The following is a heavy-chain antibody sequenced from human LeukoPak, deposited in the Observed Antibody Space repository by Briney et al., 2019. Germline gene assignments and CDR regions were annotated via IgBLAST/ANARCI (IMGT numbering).Heavy chain of an antibody. D-gene: IGHD2-15*01. J-gene: IGHJ6*02. Sequence: GGSLRLSCAGSGFTFNSYAMSWVRQTPGKGLEWVSAISGSGGSTYYADSVKGRFTISRDNSKNTLYLQMNSLRAEDTAVYYCGGYCSGGSCYDYYYGMDVWGQGTTVTVSS. V-gene: IGHV3-23*01. CDR1: GFTFNSYA. CDR3: GGYCSGGSCYDYYYGMDV. CDR2: ISGSGGST.